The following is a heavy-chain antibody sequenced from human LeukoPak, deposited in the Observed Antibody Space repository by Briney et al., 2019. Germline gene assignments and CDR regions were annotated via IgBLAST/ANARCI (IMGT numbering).Heavy chain of an antibody. V-gene: IGHV3-23*01. Sequence: PGGSLRLSCAASGFTFNTYAMSWVRQAPGKGLEWVSGISGSGNTTSYADSVKGRFTISRDNSKNTLYLQMNSLRAEDTAVYYCAKGLGITMIVVVIVAFDIWGQGTMVTVSS. CDR1: GFTFNTYA. CDR3: AKGLGITMIVVVIVAFDI. CDR2: ISGSGNTT. J-gene: IGHJ3*02. D-gene: IGHD3-22*01.